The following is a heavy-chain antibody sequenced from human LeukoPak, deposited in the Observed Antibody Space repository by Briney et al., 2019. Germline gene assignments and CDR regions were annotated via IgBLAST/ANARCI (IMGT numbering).Heavy chain of an antibody. CDR1: GGSISSSSYY. D-gene: IGHD3-22*01. CDR2: ISYSGST. V-gene: IGHV4-39*01. Sequence: SETLSRTCTVSGGSISSSSYYWGWIRQPPGKGLEWIGSISYSGSTYYNPSLKSRVTISVDTSKNQFSLKLSSVTAADTAVYYCARSVDSLLNFDYWGQGTLVTVSS. CDR3: ARSVDSLLNFDY. J-gene: IGHJ4*02.